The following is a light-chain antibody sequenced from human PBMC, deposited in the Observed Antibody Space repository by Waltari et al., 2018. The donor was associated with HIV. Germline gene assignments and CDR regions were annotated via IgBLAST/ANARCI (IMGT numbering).Light chain of an antibody. CDR2: QGT. CDR1: TLANKY. CDR3: QAWDSSSGV. Sequence: SYELTQPPSVSVSPRQTAITTCSGHTLANKYGCWYQQKAGQSPVLVIYQGTKRPPGIPERFSGSKSGNTATLTIRGTQAMDEADYYCQAWDSSSGVFGTGTKVTVL. J-gene: IGLJ1*01. V-gene: IGLV3-1*01.